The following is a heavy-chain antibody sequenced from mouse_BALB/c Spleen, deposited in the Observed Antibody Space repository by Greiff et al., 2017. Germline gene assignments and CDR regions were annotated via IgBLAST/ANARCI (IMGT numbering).Heavy chain of an antibody. V-gene: IGHV1-80*01. CDR1: GYAFSSYW. J-gene: IGHJ4*01. CDR3: ARAGTRYAMDY. D-gene: IGHD4-1*01. CDR2: IYPGDGDT. Sequence: QVQLQQSGAELVRPGSSVKISCKASGYAFSSYWMNWVKQRPGQGLEWIGQIYPGDGDTNYNGKFKGKATLTADKSSSTAYMQLSSLTSEDSAVYFCARAGTRYAMDYGGEGTSVTGSA.